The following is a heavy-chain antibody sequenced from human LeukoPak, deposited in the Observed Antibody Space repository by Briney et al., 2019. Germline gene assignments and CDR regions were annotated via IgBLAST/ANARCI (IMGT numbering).Heavy chain of an antibody. CDR3: AKGSPFGGWGADYFDY. Sequence: PGGSLRLSCAASGFTFSSYGMHWVRQAPGKGLEWVAFIRYDGSNKYYADSVKGRFTISRDNSKNTLYLQMNSLRAEDTAVYYCAKGSPFGGWGADYFDYWGQGTLVTVSS. J-gene: IGHJ4*02. V-gene: IGHV3-30*02. D-gene: IGHD3-10*01. CDR1: GFTFSSYG. CDR2: IRYDGSNK.